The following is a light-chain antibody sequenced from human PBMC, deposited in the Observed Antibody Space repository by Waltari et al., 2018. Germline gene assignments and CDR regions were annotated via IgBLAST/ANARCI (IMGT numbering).Light chain of an antibody. CDR3: QQYGSSSIT. Sequence: DIVLTQSPGTLSLSPGESVTLSCRASQSISSSYVAWYQQKSGQAPRLITYHASTRAPGIPDRFSGRGSVRDFTLTISGLEPEDCAVYYCQQYGSSSITFGQGTRLDIK. CDR1: QSISSSY. J-gene: IGKJ5*01. CDR2: HAS. V-gene: IGKV3-20*01.